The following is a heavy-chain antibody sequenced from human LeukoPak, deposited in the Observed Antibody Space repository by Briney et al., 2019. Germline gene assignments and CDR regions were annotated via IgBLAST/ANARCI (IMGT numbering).Heavy chain of an antibody. J-gene: IGHJ3*02. CDR2: INQDGSEK. Sequence: GASLTLSCAASGFTFRSHWMSWVRQAPGKGLELVANINQDGSEKHYVDYVKGRFTISRDNAKKSLYLQMNSLRAEDTAMYYCARDSEHSSSFAFDIWGQGTMVTVSS. V-gene: IGHV3-7*01. CDR3: ARDSEHSSSFAFDI. D-gene: IGHD6-13*01. CDR1: GFTFRSHW.